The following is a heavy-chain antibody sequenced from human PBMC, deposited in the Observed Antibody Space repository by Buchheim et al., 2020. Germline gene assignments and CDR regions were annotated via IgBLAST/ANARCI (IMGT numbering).Heavy chain of an antibody. CDR3: AEAIRASDY. V-gene: IGHV3-23*01. Sequence: EVQLLESGGGLVQPGGSLRLSCAASGFTFSSYAMSWVRQVPGKGLEWVSSISDSGVTTSFADSVKGRFTIFRANSKNTLYLQMNSLRAEDTAVYYCAEAIRASDYWGQGTL. J-gene: IGHJ4*02. CDR2: ISDSGVTT. D-gene: IGHD3-10*01. CDR1: GFTFSSYA.